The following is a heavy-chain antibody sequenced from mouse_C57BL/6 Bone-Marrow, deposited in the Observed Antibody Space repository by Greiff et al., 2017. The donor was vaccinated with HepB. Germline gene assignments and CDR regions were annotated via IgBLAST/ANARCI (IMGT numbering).Heavy chain of an antibody. CDR3: TESYDGYPHWYFDV. CDR1: GYTFTDYE. V-gene: IGHV1-15*01. CDR2: IDPETGGT. D-gene: IGHD2-3*01. Sequence: VQLQQSGAELVRPGASVTLSCKASGYTFTDYEMHWVKQTPVHGLEWIGAIDPETGGTAYNQKFKGKAILTADKSSSTAYMELRSLTSEDSAVYYCTESYDGYPHWYFDVWGTGTTVTVSS. J-gene: IGHJ1*03.